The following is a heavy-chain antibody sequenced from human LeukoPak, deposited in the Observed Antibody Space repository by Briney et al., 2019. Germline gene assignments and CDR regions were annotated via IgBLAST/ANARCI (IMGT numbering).Heavy chain of an antibody. D-gene: IGHD6-13*01. CDR2: IGSSSSYI. Sequence: GGSLRLPCAASGFTFSSYSMNWVRQAPGKGLEWVSSIGSSSSYIYYADSVKGRFTISRDNAKNSLYLQMNSLRAEDTAVYYCAREAAANRYFDLWGRGTLVTVSS. J-gene: IGHJ2*01. V-gene: IGHV3-21*01. CDR1: GFTFSSYS. CDR3: AREAAANRYFDL.